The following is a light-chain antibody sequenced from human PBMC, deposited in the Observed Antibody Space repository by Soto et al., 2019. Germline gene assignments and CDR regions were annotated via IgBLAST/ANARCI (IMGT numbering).Light chain of an antibody. Sequence: QSALTQPASVSGSPGQSITISCTGTSSDVGGYNYVSWYQHHPGKAPKLMIFDVSYRPSGVSNRFSGSKSGNTASLTISGRQAEDEADYYCSSHTSSSTLVVFGGGTKLTVL. J-gene: IGLJ2*01. CDR2: DVS. CDR1: SSDVGGYNY. CDR3: SSHTSSSTLVV. V-gene: IGLV2-14*03.